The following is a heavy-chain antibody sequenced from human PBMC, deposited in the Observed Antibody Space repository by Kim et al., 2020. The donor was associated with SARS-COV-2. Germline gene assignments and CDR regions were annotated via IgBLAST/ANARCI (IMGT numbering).Heavy chain of an antibody. D-gene: IGHD2-15*01. J-gene: IGHJ6*02. V-gene: IGHV1-69*13. CDR2: IIPIFGTA. CDR3: ARARVVVAATTLDGMDV. Sequence: SVKVSCKASGGTFSSYAISWVRQAPGQGLEWMGGIIPIFGTANYAQKFQGRVTITADESTSTAYMELSSLRSEDTAVYYCARARVVVAATTLDGMDVWGQGTTFTVSS. CDR1: GGTFSSYA.